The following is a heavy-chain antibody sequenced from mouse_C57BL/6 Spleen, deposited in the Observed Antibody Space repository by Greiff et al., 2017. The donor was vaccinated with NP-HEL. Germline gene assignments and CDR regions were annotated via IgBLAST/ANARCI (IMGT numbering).Heavy chain of an antibody. CDR3: TTSDYGSSYDAY. J-gene: IGHJ3*01. D-gene: IGHD1-1*01. CDR2: IDPEDGDT. V-gene: IGHV14-1*01. CDR1: GFNIKDYY. Sequence: EVQLQQSGAELVRPGASVKLSCTASGFNIKDYYMHWVKQRPEQGLEWIGRIDPEDGDTEYAPKFQGKATMTADTSSNTAYLQLSSLTSEDTAVYYCTTSDYGSSYDAYWGQGTLVTVSA.